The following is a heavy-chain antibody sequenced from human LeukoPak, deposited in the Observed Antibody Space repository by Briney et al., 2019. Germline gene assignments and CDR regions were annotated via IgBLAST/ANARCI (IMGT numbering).Heavy chain of an antibody. Sequence: SETLSLTCTVSGGSISSYYWSWIRQPPGKGLEWIGRIYTSGSTNYNPSLKSRVTISVDTSKNQFSLKLSSVTAADTAVYYCARLNIVVVPAASPYYYYYMDVWGKGTTVTVSS. CDR1: GGSISSYY. D-gene: IGHD2-2*01. V-gene: IGHV4-4*08. J-gene: IGHJ6*03. CDR3: ARLNIVVVPAASPYYYYYMDV. CDR2: IYTSGST.